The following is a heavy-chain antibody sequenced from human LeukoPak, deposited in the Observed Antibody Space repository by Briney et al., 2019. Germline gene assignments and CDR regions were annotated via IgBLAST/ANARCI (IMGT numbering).Heavy chain of an antibody. D-gene: IGHD2/OR15-2a*01. CDR3: ARDFEGVHRTTNSYTYYYYMDV. CDR2: IYGGST. CDR1: GFTVSDNY. Sequence: GGSLRLSCAASGFTVSDNYMTWVRQAPGKGLEWVSIIYGGSTYYADSVKGRFTISRDNSKNTVYLQMDSLRAEDTAVYYCARDFEGVHRTTNSYTYYYYMDVWSKGTTVIVSS. J-gene: IGHJ6*03. V-gene: IGHV3-53*01.